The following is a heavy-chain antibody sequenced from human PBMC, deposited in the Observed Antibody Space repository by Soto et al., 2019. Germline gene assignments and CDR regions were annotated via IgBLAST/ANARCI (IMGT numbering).Heavy chain of an antibody. CDR3: ARGSFSSSSSWFDP. CDR2: ISYAGRT. CDR1: RGTNSSGPNF. Sequence: SVTLSLPCSVSRGTNSSGPNFWCWIRQRTGRCLEWMRYISYAGRTYYTPTLNSRLTISPYTSKHLFSLRLSALTAADTAVYFCARGSFSSSSSWFDPRGRGTLIIVSS. J-gene: IGHJ5*02. V-gene: IGHV4-31*03. D-gene: IGHD6-6*01.